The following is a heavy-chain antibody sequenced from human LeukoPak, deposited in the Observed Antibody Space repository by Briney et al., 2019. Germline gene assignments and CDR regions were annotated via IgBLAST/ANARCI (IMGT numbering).Heavy chain of an antibody. J-gene: IGHJ6*03. CDR1: GFTFSSYA. V-gene: IGHV3-23*01. D-gene: IGHD3-3*01. Sequence: GGSLRLSCTASGFTFSSYAMTWVRQAPGKGLEWVSGISGSGDNTYYADSVKGRFTISRDNSKKTLYLQMNSLRDEDTAVYYCAKGNRALVLFGARVLDYYYYYMDVWGKGTTVTVSS. CDR3: AKGNRALVLFGARVLDYYYYYMDV. CDR2: ISGSGDNT.